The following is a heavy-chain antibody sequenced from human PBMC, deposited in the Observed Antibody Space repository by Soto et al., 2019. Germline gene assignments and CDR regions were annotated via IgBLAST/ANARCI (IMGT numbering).Heavy chain of an antibody. J-gene: IGHJ6*02. CDR2: ISYDGSNK. CDR1: GFTFSSYG. D-gene: IGHD2-15*01. CDR3: AKEKLLKVHYYYYGMDV. V-gene: IGHV3-30*18. Sequence: SLRLSCAGSGFTFSSYGMHWVRQAPGKGLEWVAVISYDGSNKYYADSVKGRFTISRDNSKNTLYLQMNSLRAEDTAVYYCAKEKLLKVHYYYYGMDVWGQGTTVTVSS.